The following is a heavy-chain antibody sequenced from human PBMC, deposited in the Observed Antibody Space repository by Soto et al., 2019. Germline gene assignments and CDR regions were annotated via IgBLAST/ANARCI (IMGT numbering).Heavy chain of an antibody. J-gene: IGHJ4*02. V-gene: IGHV3-23*01. CDR3: AKIYYYDLSGCGFFDY. D-gene: IGHD3-22*01. CDR2: ISGSGRST. CDR1: GFTFSSYG. Sequence: RLSCAASGFTFSSYGMSWVRQAPGKGLEWVSTISGSGRSTFYADSVKGRFTISRDNSKNTVYLQMNSLRAEDTALYYCAKIYYYDLSGCGFFDYWGQGTRVTVSS.